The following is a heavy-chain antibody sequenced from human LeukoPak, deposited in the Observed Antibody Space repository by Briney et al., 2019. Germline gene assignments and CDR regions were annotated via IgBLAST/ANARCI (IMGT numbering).Heavy chain of an antibody. D-gene: IGHD3-10*01. CDR1: GGSISSYY. Sequence: SQTLSLTCTVSGGSISSYYWSWIRQPPGKGLEWIGYIYYSGSTNYNPSLKSRVTISVDTSKNQFSLKLSSVTAADTAVYYCARAITMVRGVIHPHFDYWGQGTLVTVSS. V-gene: IGHV4-59*01. CDR3: ARAITMVRGVIHPHFDY. J-gene: IGHJ4*02. CDR2: IYYSGST.